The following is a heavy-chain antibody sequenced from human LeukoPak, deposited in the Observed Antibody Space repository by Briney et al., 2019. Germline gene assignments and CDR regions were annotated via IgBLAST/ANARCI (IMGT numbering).Heavy chain of an antibody. D-gene: IGHD5-18*01. V-gene: IGHV4-39*01. CDR1: GGSITSGNYY. Sequence: SETLSVTCTGSGGSITSGNYYWGWIRLPPGKGLEWVGSIYYSGSTYYNPSLKSRVTIFIDTSKNQFSLKLLSVTAADTAVYYCARPDQRGYSYGYSAFDIWGQGTMVTVSS. J-gene: IGHJ3*02. CDR2: IYYSGST. CDR3: ARPDQRGYSYGYSAFDI.